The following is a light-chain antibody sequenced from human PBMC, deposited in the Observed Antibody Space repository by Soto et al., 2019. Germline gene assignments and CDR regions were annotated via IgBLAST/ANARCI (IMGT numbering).Light chain of an antibody. CDR3: QQLHNYPRT. CDR2: AVS. Sequence: AIQLTQSPSSLSASVGDRVTITCRASQGIYDSLAWYQQKPGRAPNLLIYAVSRLQSGVPSRFSGSGSETEFTLTINNLQPEDFALYYCQQLHNYPRTFGQGTKVEVK. V-gene: IGKV1D-13*01. J-gene: IGKJ1*01. CDR1: QGIYDS.